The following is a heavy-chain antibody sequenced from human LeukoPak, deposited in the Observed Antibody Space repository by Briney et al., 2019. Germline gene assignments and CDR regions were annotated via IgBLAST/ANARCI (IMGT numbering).Heavy chain of an antibody. CDR3: AKVGYYGSGSYYIGDY. Sequence: GGSLRLSCAASGFTFNSYGMHWVRQAPGKGLEWVAFIRYDGSNKYYADSVKGRFTISRDNSKNTLYLQMNSLRAEDTAVYYCAKVGYYGSGSYYIGDYWGQGTLVTVSS. D-gene: IGHD3-10*01. CDR1: GFTFNSYG. J-gene: IGHJ4*02. CDR2: IRYDGSNK. V-gene: IGHV3-30*02.